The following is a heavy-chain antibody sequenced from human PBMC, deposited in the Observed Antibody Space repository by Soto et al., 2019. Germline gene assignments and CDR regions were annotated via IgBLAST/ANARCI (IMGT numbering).Heavy chain of an antibody. V-gene: IGHV1-69*06. CDR2: IIPIFGTA. CDR3: ATDGDDYVWGSYRYFFDY. J-gene: IGHJ4*02. D-gene: IGHD3-16*02. CDR1: GGTFSSYA. Sequence: SVKVSCKASGGTFSSYAISWVRQAPGQGLEWMGGIIPIFGTANYAQKFQGRVTITADKSTSTAYMELSSLRSEDTAVYYCATDGDDYVWGSYRYFFDYWGQGTLVTVSS.